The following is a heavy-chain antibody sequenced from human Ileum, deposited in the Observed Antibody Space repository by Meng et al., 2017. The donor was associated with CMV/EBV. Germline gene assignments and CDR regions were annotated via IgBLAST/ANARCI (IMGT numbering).Heavy chain of an antibody. Sequence: GGSISSSSYYWGWIRQPPGKGLEWIGSIYYSGSTYYNPSLKSRVTISVDTSKNQFSLKLSSVTAADTAVYYCARERRAAAGTVHWFDPWGQGTLSPSPQ. V-gene: IGHV4-39*07. CDR1: GGSISSSSYY. CDR2: IYYSGST. CDR3: ARERRAAAGTVHWFDP. J-gene: IGHJ5*02. D-gene: IGHD6-13*01.